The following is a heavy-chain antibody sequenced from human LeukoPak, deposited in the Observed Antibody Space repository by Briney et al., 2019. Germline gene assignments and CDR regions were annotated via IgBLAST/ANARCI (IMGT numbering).Heavy chain of an antibody. J-gene: IGHJ4*02. CDR3: ARGRWLQYYFDY. CDR2: ISYTGSA. V-gene: IGHV4-59*01. Sequence: PSETLSLTCTVSGGSLSSYYWSWIRQPPGKGLEWIGYISYTGSANYNPSLKGRVSISVDTTKSHFSLRLSSVTAADTAVYYCARGRWLQYYFDYWGQGTLVTVSS. D-gene: IGHD5-24*01. CDR1: GGSLSSYY.